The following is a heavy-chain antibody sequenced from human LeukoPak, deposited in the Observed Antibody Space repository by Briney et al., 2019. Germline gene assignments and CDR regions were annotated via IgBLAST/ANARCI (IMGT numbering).Heavy chain of an antibody. V-gene: IGHV4-39*07. J-gene: IGHJ4*02. CDR3: ARDMDSSSWYYFDY. CDR1: GDSFTSVTDY. D-gene: IGHD6-13*01. Sequence: SETLSLTCTVSGDSFTSVTDYWAWIRQPPGKGLEWIASGDYSGGTYYNPSLESRVAISADMSKNQISLKLTSVTGADTAVYYCARDMDSSSWYYFDYWGQGTLVTVSS. CDR2: GDYSGGT.